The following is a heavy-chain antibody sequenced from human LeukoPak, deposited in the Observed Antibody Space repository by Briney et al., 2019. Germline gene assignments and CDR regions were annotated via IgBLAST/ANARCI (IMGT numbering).Heavy chain of an antibody. D-gene: IGHD3-10*01. Sequence: EASVKVSCRASGYTLTGYYMHWVRQAPGQGLEWMGWINPNSGGTNYAQKFQGRVTMTRDTSISTDYMELSSLTSDDTAVYYCARDGDGRINFDYWGQGTLVTVSS. CDR1: GYTLTGYY. J-gene: IGHJ4*02. CDR2: INPNSGGT. V-gene: IGHV1-2*02. CDR3: ARDGDGRINFDY.